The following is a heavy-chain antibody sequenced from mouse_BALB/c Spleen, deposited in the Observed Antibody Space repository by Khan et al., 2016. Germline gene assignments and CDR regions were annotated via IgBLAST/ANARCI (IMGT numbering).Heavy chain of an antibody. Sequence: QVQLQQSGAELMKPGASVKISCKATGYTFSSYWIEWVKQRPGHGLEWIGEILPGSGSTNYNEKFRGKATFPADTSSNTAYMQLSSLTSEDSAVHYCARTDRRGYFDDWGQGTTRTVSS. CDR2: ILPGSGST. J-gene: IGHJ2*01. CDR1: GYTFSSYW. V-gene: IGHV1-9*01. CDR3: ARTDRRGYFDD.